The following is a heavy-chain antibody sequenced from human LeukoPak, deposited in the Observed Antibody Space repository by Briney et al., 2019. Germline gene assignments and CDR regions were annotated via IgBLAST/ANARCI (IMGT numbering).Heavy chain of an antibody. CDR3: ARVRDYGDYAANWFDP. CDR1: GDSISSGDYY. Sequence: SETLSLTCTVSGDSISSGDYYWTWIRQHPGKGLEWIGCIYYSGSTYYNLSLKSRVIISADTSKNHFSLKLSSVTAADTAVYYCARVRDYGDYAANWFDPWGQGTLVTVSS. CDR2: IYYSGST. J-gene: IGHJ5*02. D-gene: IGHD4-17*01. V-gene: IGHV4-31*03.